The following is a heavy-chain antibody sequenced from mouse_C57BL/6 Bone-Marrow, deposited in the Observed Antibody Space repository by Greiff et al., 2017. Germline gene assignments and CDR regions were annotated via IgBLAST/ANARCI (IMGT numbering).Heavy chain of an antibody. CDR1: GYSFTSYY. V-gene: IGHV1-66*01. D-gene: IGHD2-12*01. J-gene: IGHJ3*01. CDR3: ASYYSFAY. CDR2: IYPGSGNT. Sequence: VHLVESGPELVKPGASVKISCKASGYSFTSYYIHWVKQRPGQGLEWIGWIYPGSGNTKYNEKFKGKATLTADTSSSTAYMQLSSLTSEDSAVYYCASYYSFAYWGQGTLVTVSA.